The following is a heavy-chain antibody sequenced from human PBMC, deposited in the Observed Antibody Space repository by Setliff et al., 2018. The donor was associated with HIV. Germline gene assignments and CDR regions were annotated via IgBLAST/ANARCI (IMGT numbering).Heavy chain of an antibody. J-gene: IGHJ4*02. CDR2: IYYSGYT. D-gene: IGHD2-15*01. CDR1: GASISSGGHY. Sequence: PSETLSLTCIVSGASISSGGHYWSWIRQPPGKGLDWIGNIYYSGYTNYNPSLKSRVTISVDTSKNQFSLKLSSVTAADTAVYYCARGLLGAYFDYWGQGTLVTVSS. V-gene: IGHV4-61*08. CDR3: ARGLLGAYFDY.